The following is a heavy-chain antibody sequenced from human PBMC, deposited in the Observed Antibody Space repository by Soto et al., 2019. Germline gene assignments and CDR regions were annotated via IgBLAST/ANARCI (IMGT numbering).Heavy chain of an antibody. D-gene: IGHD5-18*01. CDR3: ASQGPIQLWLQDY. CDR1: GFTFSSYA. J-gene: IGHJ4*02. Sequence: PGGSLRLSCAASGFTFSSYAMSWVRQAPGKGLEWVSAISGSGGSTYYADSVKGRFTISRDNSKNTLYLQMNSLKAEDTAVYYCASQGPIQLWLQDYWGQGTLVTVSS. CDR2: ISGSGGST. V-gene: IGHV3-23*01.